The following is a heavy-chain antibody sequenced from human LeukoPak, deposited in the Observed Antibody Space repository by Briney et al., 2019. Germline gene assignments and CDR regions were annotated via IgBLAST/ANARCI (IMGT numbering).Heavy chain of an antibody. CDR3: AKDGQYSTGWYFDY. V-gene: IGHV3-23*01. CDR2: ISVSGGSR. CDR1: GFTFSNYA. Sequence: GGSLRLSCAASGFTFSNYAMSWARQAPGKGLEWVSGISVSGGSRYYADSVKGWFTISRDNSKNTLYLQMNSLRAEDTAVYYCAKDGQYSTGWYFDYWGQGTLVTVSS. J-gene: IGHJ4*02. D-gene: IGHD6-19*01.